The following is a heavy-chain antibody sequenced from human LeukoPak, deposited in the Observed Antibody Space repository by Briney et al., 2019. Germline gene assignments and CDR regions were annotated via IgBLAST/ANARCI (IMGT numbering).Heavy chain of an antibody. D-gene: IGHD2-21*02. CDR2: ISWDGGST. CDR1: GFTFDDYT. CDR3: ATSIVVVTLEPRGAFDI. V-gene: IGHV3-43*01. J-gene: IGHJ3*02. Sequence: QPGGSLRLSCAASGFTFDDYTMHGVRQAPGKGLEWVSLISWDGGSTYYADSVKGRFTISRDNSKNSLYLQMNSLRTEDTALYYCATSIVVVTLEPRGAFDIWGQGTMVTVSS.